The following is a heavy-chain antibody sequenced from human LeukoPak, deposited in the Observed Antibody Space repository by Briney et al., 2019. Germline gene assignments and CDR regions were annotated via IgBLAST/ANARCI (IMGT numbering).Heavy chain of an antibody. CDR2: INDSGSS. J-gene: IGHJ3*02. Sequence: SETLSLTCAVYGGSFSGYYWNWIRQSPGKGLEWIGDINDSGSSNYHPSLKSRVTISLDTSKTQFSLKLTSVTSADTAVYFCARYVPDYGDYSGGFDIWGQGTMVTVSS. CDR1: GGSFSGYY. D-gene: IGHD4-17*01. CDR3: ARYVPDYGDYSGGFDI. V-gene: IGHV4-34*01.